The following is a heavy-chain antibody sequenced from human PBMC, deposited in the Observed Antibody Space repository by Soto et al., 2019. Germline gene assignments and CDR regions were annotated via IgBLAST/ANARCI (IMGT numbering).Heavy chain of an antibody. V-gene: IGHV3-30*18. J-gene: IGHJ4*02. CDR1: GFTFSNYG. CDR3: AKEDCGGHCASDYFDY. D-gene: IGHD2-21*01. Sequence: QVQLVESGGGVVQPGRSLRLSCAASGFTFSNYGIHWVRQAPGNGLEWVAVISRDGSVRYYADSVKGRFTISRDNSKNTLYLQVNNLRAEATAVYYCAKEDCGGHCASDYFDYWGQGTLVTVSS. CDR2: ISRDGSVR.